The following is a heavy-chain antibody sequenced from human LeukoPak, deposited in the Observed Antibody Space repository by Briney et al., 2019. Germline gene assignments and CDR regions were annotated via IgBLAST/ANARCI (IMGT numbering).Heavy chain of an antibody. CDR2: IYSGGST. CDR3: ARCLRATRDPDY. CDR1: GFTVSSNY. V-gene: IGHV3-53*01. D-gene: IGHD1-26*01. J-gene: IGHJ4*02. Sequence: PGGSLRLSCAASGFTVSSNYMSWVRQAPGKGLEWVSVIYSGGSTYYADSVKGRFTISRDNSKNTLSLHMNTLRAEDTAVYYCARCLRATRDPDYWGQGTMVTVSS.